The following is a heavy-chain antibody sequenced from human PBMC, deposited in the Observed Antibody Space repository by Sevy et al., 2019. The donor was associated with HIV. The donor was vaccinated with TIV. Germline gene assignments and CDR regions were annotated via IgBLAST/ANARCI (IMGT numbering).Heavy chain of an antibody. CDR3: ARDSARVIVPTAGFDS. D-gene: IGHD1-1*01. CDR1: GFTFRSFS. Sequence: GGSLRLSCSASGFTFRSFSMHWVRQAPGKGLEWVAAIWYDGRTKQYADSVKGRFTISRDNSKNMLNLEMNGLRAKDTALYFCARDSARVIVPTAGFDSWGQGTVVTVSS. V-gene: IGHV3-33*01. J-gene: IGHJ5*01. CDR2: IWYDGRTK.